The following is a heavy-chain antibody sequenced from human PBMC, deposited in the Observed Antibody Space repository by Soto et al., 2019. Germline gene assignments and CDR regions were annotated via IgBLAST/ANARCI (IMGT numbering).Heavy chain of an antibody. CDR3: ARGRDIVVVVAATRGYYFDY. Sequence: SETLSLTCAVYGGSFSGYYWSWIRQPPGKGLEWIGEINHSGSTNYNPSLKSRVTISVDTSKNQFSLKLSSVTAADTAVYYCARGRDIVVVVAATRGYYFDYWGQGTLVTVSS. CDR1: GGSFSGYY. CDR2: INHSGST. J-gene: IGHJ4*02. D-gene: IGHD2-15*01. V-gene: IGHV4-34*01.